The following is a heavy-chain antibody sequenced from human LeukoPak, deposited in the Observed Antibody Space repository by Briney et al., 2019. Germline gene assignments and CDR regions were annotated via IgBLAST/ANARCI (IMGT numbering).Heavy chain of an antibody. J-gene: IGHJ3*02. Sequence: GGSLRLSCAASGFTFSSYEMNWVRQAPGKGLEWVSYISSSGSTIYYADSVKGRFTISRDNAKNSLYLQMNSLRAEDTAVYYCAREPPGGYDILTGYYRKGALDIWGQGTMVTVSS. V-gene: IGHV3-48*03. CDR2: ISSSGSTI. CDR1: GFTFSSYE. D-gene: IGHD3-9*01. CDR3: AREPPGGYDILTGYYRKGALDI.